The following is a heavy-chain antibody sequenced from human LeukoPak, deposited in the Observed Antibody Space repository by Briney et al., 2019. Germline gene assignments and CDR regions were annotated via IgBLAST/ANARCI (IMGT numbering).Heavy chain of an antibody. V-gene: IGHV1-2*02. J-gene: IGHJ3*02. D-gene: IGHD1-1*01. CDR2: INPNSGGT. CDR1: GYTFTGYY. Sequence: ASVKVSCKASGYTFTGYYMHWVRQAPGQGLEWMGWINPNSGGTNYAQKFQGRVTMTRDTSISTAYMELSRLRSDDTAVYYCASGTLGTTGTTSLDAFDIWGQGTMVTVSS. CDR3: ASGTLGTTGTTSLDAFDI.